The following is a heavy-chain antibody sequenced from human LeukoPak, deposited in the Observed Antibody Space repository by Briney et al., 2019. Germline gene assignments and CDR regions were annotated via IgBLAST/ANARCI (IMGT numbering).Heavy chain of an antibody. J-gene: IGHJ4*02. CDR2: MNPNSGNT. CDR3: ARGTKSFDY. V-gene: IGHV1-8*02. Sequence: ASVKISCKASGGTFSSYAINWERQATGQGLEWMGWMNPNSGNTGYAQKFQGRVTMTRNTSISTAYMELSSLRSEDTAVYYCARGTKSFDYWGQGTLVTVSS. CDR1: GGTFSSYA.